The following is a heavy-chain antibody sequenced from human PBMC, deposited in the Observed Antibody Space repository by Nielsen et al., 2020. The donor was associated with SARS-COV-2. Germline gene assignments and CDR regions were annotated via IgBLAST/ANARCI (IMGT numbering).Heavy chain of an antibody. CDR2: IYSDGST. CDR3: AREGGDLGGGGFDL. D-gene: IGHD2-15*01. J-gene: IGHJ3*01. Sequence: GGSLRLSCAASGFSVSSHDMNWVRQAPGKGLQWVSLIYSDGSTKYADSVKGRFTISRDNSKNTLYLQMDSLRVEDTAVYSCAREGGDLGGGGFDLWGQGTLVTVSS. CDR1: GFSVSSHD. V-gene: IGHV3-53*05.